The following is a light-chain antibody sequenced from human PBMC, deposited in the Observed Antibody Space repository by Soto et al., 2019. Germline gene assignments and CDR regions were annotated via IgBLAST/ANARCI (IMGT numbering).Light chain of an antibody. CDR1: SSDVGRYNY. CDR2: DVS. V-gene: IGLV2-14*01. J-gene: IGLJ3*02. Sequence: QSALTQPASVSGSPGQSITISCTGTSSDVGRYNYVSWLQQHPVKATKLMIYDVSNRPSRVSSRFSCSKSGNTAFLTISGLQAEEEADYYCSSNTTSYTGVFGGGTKVTVL. CDR3: SSNTTSYTGV.